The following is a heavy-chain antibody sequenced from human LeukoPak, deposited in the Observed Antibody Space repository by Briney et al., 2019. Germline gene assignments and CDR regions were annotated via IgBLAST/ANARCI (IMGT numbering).Heavy chain of an antibody. CDR3: ARPRYYGSGSYSDYMDV. D-gene: IGHD3-10*01. CDR1: GGSIISYY. CDR2: IYYSGST. Sequence: PSETLSLTCTVSGGSIISYYWSWIRQPPGKGLEWIGYIYYSGSTNYNPSLKSRVTISVDTSKNQFSLKLSSVTAADTAVYYCARPRYYGSGSYSDYMDVWGKGTTVTVSS. V-gene: IGHV4-59*01. J-gene: IGHJ6*03.